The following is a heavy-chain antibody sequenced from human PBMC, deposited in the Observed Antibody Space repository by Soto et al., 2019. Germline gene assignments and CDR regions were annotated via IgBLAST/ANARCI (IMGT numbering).Heavy chain of an antibody. J-gene: IGHJ4*02. CDR3: ARVGYCGGDCYSDY. Sequence: PWGSLRLSCSASGFTFSSYLMHWVRQAPGKGLVWVSRINSDGSSITYADSVRGRFTISRDSAKNTLYLQMNSLRAEDTAVYYCARVGYCGGDCYSDYWGQGTLVTVSS. CDR1: GFTFSSYL. D-gene: IGHD2-21*02. V-gene: IGHV3-74*01. CDR2: INSDGSSI.